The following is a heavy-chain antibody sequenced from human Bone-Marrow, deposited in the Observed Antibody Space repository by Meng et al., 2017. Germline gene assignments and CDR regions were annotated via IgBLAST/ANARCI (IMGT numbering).Heavy chain of an antibody. V-gene: IGHV4-59*01. CDR1: GGSISSYY. J-gene: IGHJ4*02. D-gene: IGHD6-13*01. CDR3: ARERGEAAAGTHGIDY. CDR2: IYYSGST. Sequence: SETLSLTCTVSGGSISSYYWSWIRQPPGKGLEWIGYIYYSGSTNYNPSLNSRVTISVDTSKNQFSLKLSSVTAADTAVYYYARERGEAAAGTHGIDYWGQGTLVTVSS.